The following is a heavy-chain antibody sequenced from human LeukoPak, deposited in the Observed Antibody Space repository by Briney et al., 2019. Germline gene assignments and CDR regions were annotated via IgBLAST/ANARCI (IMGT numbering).Heavy chain of an antibody. Sequence: PGGSLRLSCAASGFTFSTYNMNWVRQAPGKGLEWVLYISSSGSTIYYADSVEGRFTISRDNAKNSLYLQMNSLRAEDTAVYYCASMVDGYSYGYVVSYYFDYWGQGTLVTVSS. CDR1: GFTFSTYN. V-gene: IGHV3-48*04. D-gene: IGHD5-18*01. CDR2: ISSSGSTI. CDR3: ASMVDGYSYGYVVSYYFDY. J-gene: IGHJ4*02.